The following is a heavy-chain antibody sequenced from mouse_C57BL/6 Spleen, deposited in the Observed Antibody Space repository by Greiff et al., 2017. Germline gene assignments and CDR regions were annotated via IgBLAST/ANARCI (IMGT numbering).Heavy chain of an antibody. CDR1: GFTFSSYG. J-gene: IGHJ2*01. CDR2: ICSGGSYT. Sequence: EVLLVESGGDLVKPGGSLKLSCAASGFTFSSYGMSWVRQTPDKRLEWVATICSGGSYTYYPDSVKGRFTLSRDNAKNTLYLQMSSLKAEDTAVYYCAGPSITTVVYFDYWGKGTTLTVSS. CDR3: AGPSITTVVYFDY. V-gene: IGHV5-6*01. D-gene: IGHD1-1*01.